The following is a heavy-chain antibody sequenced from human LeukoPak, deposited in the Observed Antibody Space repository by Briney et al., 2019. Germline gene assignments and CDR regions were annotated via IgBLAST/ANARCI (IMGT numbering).Heavy chain of an antibody. D-gene: IGHD1-1*01. Sequence: GGSLRLSCAASGFSVSSNYMRWVRQAPGKGLEFVSSIIANGDSTFYAESVEGRFIISRDNSKNTLYLRMGSLRGEDMATYYCAVQQVATGAGWFDPWGLGTLVTVSS. V-gene: IGHV3-64*02. CDR1: GFSVSSNY. J-gene: IGHJ5*02. CDR2: IIANGDST. CDR3: AVQQVATGAGWFDP.